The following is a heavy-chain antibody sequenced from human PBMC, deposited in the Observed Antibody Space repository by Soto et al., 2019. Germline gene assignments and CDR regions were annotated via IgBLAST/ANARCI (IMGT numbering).Heavy chain of an antibody. J-gene: IGHJ6*02. CDR1: GGSISSYY. Sequence: PSETLSLTCTVSGGSISSYYWSWIRQPPGKGLEWIGYIYYSGSTNYNPSLKSRVTISVDTSKNQFSLKLSSVTAADTAVYYCARLQVGATDYYYYYGMDGWGQGTTVTVSS. D-gene: IGHD1-26*01. CDR3: ARLQVGATDYYYYYGMDG. V-gene: IGHV4-59*01. CDR2: IYYSGST.